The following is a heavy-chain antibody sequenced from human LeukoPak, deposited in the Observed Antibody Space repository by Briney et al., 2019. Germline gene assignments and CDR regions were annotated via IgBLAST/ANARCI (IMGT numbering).Heavy chain of an antibody. D-gene: IGHD5-12*01. CDR3: ARGGYSGYDYGARVDY. CDR1: GFTFSDYY. Sequence: GGSLRLSCAASGFTFSDYYMSWIRQAPGKGLEWVSYISSSSTYTNYADSVKGRFTISRDNAKNSLYLQMKSLRAEDTAVYYCARGGYSGYDYGARVDYWGQGNLVTVSP. CDR2: ISSSSTYT. J-gene: IGHJ4*02. V-gene: IGHV3-11*06.